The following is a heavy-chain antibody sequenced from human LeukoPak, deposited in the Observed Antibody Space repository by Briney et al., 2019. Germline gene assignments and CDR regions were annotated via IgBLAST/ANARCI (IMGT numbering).Heavy chain of an antibody. CDR2: IYYSGST. D-gene: IGHD5-18*01. V-gene: IGHV4-59*08. J-gene: IGHJ4*02. Sequence: PSETLSLTCTVSGGSTSSYYWSWIRQPPGKGLEWIGYIYYSGSTNYNPSLKSRVTISVDTSKNQFSLKLSSVTAADTAVYYCASQNTNTAMVNYWGQGTLVTVSS. CDR3: ASQNTNTAMVNY. CDR1: GGSTSSYY.